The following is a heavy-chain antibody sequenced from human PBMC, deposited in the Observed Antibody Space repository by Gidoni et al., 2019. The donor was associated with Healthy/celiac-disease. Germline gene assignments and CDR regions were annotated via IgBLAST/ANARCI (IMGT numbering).Heavy chain of an antibody. CDR1: GFTFSSYA. J-gene: IGHJ4*02. CDR2: SSGSGGST. Sequence: EVQLLESGGGLVQPGGSLRLSCAASGFTFSSYAMGWVRQAPGKGLEWVSASSGSGGSTYYADSVKGRFTISRDNSKNTLYLKMNSLRAEDTAVYYCAKDPGYCSGGSCYPQDYWGQGTLVTVSS. CDR3: AKDPGYCSGGSCYPQDY. D-gene: IGHD2-15*01. V-gene: IGHV3-23*01.